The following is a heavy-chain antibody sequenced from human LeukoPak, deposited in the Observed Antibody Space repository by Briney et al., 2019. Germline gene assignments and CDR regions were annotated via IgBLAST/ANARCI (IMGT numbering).Heavy chain of an antibody. Sequence: ASVKVSCKASGGTLANYAVSWVRQAPGKGLEWVSVIYSGGSTYYADSVKGRFTISRDNSKNTLYLQMNSLRAEDTAVYYCASNYDYVWGSYRSLWGQGTMVTVSS. V-gene: IGHV3-66*01. D-gene: IGHD3-16*02. CDR1: GGTLANYA. CDR2: IYSGGST. J-gene: IGHJ3*01. CDR3: ASNYDYVWGSYRSL.